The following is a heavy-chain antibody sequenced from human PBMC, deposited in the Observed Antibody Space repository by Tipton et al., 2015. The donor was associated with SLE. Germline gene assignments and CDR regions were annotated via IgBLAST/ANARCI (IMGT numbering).Heavy chain of an antibody. CDR3: ARVKLTYYFDY. Sequence: SLRLSCAASGFTFSSYGMHWVRQAPGKGLEWVAVISYDGSDKDYADSVKGRFTISRDKSTNTLYLQMNSLRAEDTSVYYCARVKLTYYFDYWGQGTLVTVSS. V-gene: IGHV3-30*19. CDR1: GFTFSSYG. CDR2: ISYDGSDK. J-gene: IGHJ4*02. D-gene: IGHD3-9*01.